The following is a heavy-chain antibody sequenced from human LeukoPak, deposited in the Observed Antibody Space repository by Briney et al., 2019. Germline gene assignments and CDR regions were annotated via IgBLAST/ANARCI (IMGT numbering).Heavy chain of an antibody. J-gene: IGHJ2*01. D-gene: IGHD2-2*02. Sequence: GGSLRLSCAASGFTVSSNYMNWVRQAPGKGLEWVFVIYSGGSTYYADSVKGRFTISRDNSRNTLYLQINSLRAEDTAVYYCARAIPVNWYFDLWGRGTLVTVSS. CDR1: GFTVSSNY. CDR3: ARAIPVNWYFDL. CDR2: IYSGGST. V-gene: IGHV3-66*01.